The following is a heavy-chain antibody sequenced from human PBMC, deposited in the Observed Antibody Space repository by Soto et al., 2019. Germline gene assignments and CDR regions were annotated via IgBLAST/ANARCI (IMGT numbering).Heavy chain of an antibody. Sequence: ASVKVSCKASGYTFTSYAMHWVRQAPGQRLEWMGWINAGNGNTKYSQKFQGRVTITRDTSASTAYMELSSLRSEDTAVYYCARDPGLLWFGELSPGGYFDYWGQGTLVTAPQ. CDR2: INAGNGNT. J-gene: IGHJ4*02. CDR3: ARDPGLLWFGELSPGGYFDY. V-gene: IGHV1-3*01. CDR1: GYTFTSYA. D-gene: IGHD3-10*01.